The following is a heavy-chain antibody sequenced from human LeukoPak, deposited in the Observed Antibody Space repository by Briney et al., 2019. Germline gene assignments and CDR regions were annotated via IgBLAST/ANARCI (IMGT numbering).Heavy chain of an antibody. J-gene: IGHJ4*02. D-gene: IGHD1-26*01. CDR3: ARSGGSYLYYFDY. Sequence: SETLSLTCTVSGGSISSYYWSWIRQPPGKGLEWIGYIYYSGSTNYNPSLKSRVTISVDTSKNQFSLKLSSVTAADTAVYYCARSGGSYLYYFDYWGQGTLVTVSS. CDR2: IYYSGST. CDR1: GGSISSYY. V-gene: IGHV4-59*01.